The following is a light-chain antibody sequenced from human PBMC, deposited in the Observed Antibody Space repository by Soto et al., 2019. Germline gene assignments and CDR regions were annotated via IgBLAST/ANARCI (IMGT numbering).Light chain of an antibody. CDR2: GAS. Sequence: EIVLTQSPGTLSLSPGERATLSCRASQSVSSSYLAWYQQKPGQAPRLLIYGASSRATDVPDRFSGSGSGTDFTLTISRLEPEDFAVYYSQQYGSSPLYTFGQGTKLEIK. CDR1: QSVSSSY. J-gene: IGKJ2*01. V-gene: IGKV3-20*01. CDR3: QQYGSSPLYT.